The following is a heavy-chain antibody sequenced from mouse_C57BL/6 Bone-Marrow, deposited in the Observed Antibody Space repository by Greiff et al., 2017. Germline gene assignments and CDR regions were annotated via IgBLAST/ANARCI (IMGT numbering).Heavy chain of an antibody. CDR3: ASYGNLLWDYAMDY. Sequence: QVQLQQSGPGLVQPSQSLSITCTVSGFSLTSYGVHWVRQSPGKGLEWLGVIWSGGSTDYNAAFISRLSISKDNSKSQVFFKMNSLRADDTAIYYCASYGNLLWDYAMDYWGQGTSVTVSS. V-gene: IGHV2-2*01. CDR1: GFSLTSYG. J-gene: IGHJ4*01. CDR2: IWSGGST. D-gene: IGHD2-1*01.